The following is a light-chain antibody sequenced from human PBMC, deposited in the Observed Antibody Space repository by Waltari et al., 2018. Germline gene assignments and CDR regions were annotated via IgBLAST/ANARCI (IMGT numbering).Light chain of an antibody. J-gene: IGLJ2*01. CDR3: SSYAGNHVV. CDR1: SLDVAGYNF. Sequence: QSALTQPPSASGSPGQSVTISCSGPSLDVAGYNFVSWYQQPPGKAPKLMIYEVSKRPSGVPDRFSGCKSGNTASLTVSGRQPEDEADYYCSSYAGNHVVYGGGTKLTVL. CDR2: EVS. V-gene: IGLV2-8*01.